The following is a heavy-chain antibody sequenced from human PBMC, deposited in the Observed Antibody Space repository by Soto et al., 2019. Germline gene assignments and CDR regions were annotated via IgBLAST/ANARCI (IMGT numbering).Heavy chain of an antibody. CDR2: ISYDGSNK. CDR1: GFTFSSYG. V-gene: IGHV3-30*18. J-gene: IGHJ4*02. CDR3: AKSPLGGYSSSSYLDY. Sequence: GGSLRLSCAASGFTFSSYGMHWVRQAPGKGLEWVAVISYDGSNKYYADSVKGRFTISRANSKNTLYLQMNSLRAEDTAVYYCAKSPLGGYSSSSYLDYWGQGTLVTVSS. D-gene: IGHD6-6*01.